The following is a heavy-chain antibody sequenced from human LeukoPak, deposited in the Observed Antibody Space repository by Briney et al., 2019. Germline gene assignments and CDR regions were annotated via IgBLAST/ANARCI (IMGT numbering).Heavy chain of an antibody. CDR3: ARRGRYFDYNWFDP. CDR1: GASTNTDSYF. J-gene: IGHJ5*02. V-gene: IGHV4-34*01. CDR2: INHSGST. D-gene: IGHD3-9*01. Sequence: SETLSLTCDVSGASTNTDSYFWGWIRQPPGKGLEWIGEINHSGSTNYNPSLKSRVTISVDTSKNQFSLKLSSVTAADTAVYYCARRGRYFDYNWFDPWGQGTLVTVSS.